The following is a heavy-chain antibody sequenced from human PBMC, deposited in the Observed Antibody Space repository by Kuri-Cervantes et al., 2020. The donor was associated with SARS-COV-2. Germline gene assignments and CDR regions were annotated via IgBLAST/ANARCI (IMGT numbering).Heavy chain of an antibody. CDR2: IYYSGST. Sequence: SETLSLTCTVSGGSISSYYWSWIRQPPGKGLEWIGYIYYSGSTNYNPSLKSRVTISVDTSKNQFSLELSSVTAADTAVYYCARGPPELDYYYYYMDVWGKGTTVTVSS. V-gene: IGHV4-59*12. J-gene: IGHJ6*03. CDR1: GGSISSYY. CDR3: ARGPPELDYYYYYMDV. D-gene: IGHD1-14*01.